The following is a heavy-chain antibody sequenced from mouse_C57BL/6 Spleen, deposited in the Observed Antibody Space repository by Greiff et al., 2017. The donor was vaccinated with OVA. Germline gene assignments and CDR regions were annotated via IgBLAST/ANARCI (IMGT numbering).Heavy chain of an antibody. CDR2: IYPGDGDT. Sequence: QVQLQQSGAELVKPGASVKISCKASGYAFSSYWMNWVKQRPGKGLEWIGQIYPGDGDTNYNGKFKGKATLTADKSSSTAYMQLSSLTSEDSAVYFCARSRYYYGSYYFDYWGQGTTLTVSS. J-gene: IGHJ2*01. CDR3: ARSRYYYGSYYFDY. D-gene: IGHD1-1*01. V-gene: IGHV1-80*01. CDR1: GYAFSSYW.